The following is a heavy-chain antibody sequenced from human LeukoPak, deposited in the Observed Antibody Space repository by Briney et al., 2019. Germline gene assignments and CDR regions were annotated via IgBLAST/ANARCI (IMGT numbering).Heavy chain of an antibody. CDR2: ISSSGSTI. Sequence: PGGSLRLSCAASGFTFSSYEMNWVRQAPGKGLEWVSYISSSGSTIYYADSVKGRFTISRDNAKNSLYLQMNSLRAEDTAAYYCARGRDYVDYWGQGTLVTVSS. J-gene: IGHJ4*02. CDR1: GFTFSSYE. CDR3: ARGRDYVDY. V-gene: IGHV3-48*03.